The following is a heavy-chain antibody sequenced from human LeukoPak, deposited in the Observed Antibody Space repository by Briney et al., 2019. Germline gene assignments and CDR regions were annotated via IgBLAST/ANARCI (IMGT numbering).Heavy chain of an antibody. CDR3: ARKSPVAATSFDF. CDR2: INHSGST. J-gene: IGHJ4*02. CDR1: GGSFSGYY. D-gene: IGHD6-25*01. Sequence: SETLSLTCAVYGGSFSGYYWSWIRQPPGKGLEWIGEINHSGSTNYNPSLKSRVTISVDTSKNQFFLKLSSVTAADAAVYYCARKSPVAATSFDFWGQGSLVTVSS. V-gene: IGHV4-34*01.